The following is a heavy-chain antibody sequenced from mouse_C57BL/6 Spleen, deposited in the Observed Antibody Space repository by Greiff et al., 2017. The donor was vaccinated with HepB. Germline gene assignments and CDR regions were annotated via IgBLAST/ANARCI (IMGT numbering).Heavy chain of an antibody. J-gene: IGHJ3*01. CDR3: ARGSGTAWFAY. CDR2: IYPRSGNT. D-gene: IGHD4-1*01. V-gene: IGHV1-81*01. Sequence: QVQLQQSGAELARPGASVKLSCKASGYTFTSYGISWVKQRTGQGLEWIGEIYPRSGNTYYNEKFKGKAALTADKSSSTAYMELRSLTSEDSAVYFCARGSGTAWFAYWGQGTLVTVSA. CDR1: GYTFTSYG.